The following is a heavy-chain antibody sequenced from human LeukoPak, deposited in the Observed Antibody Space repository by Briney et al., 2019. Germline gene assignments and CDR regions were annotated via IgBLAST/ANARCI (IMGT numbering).Heavy chain of an antibody. J-gene: IGHJ6*03. CDR2: INHSGST. V-gene: IGHV4-34*01. Sequence: PSETLSLTCTVSGGSISTYYWSWIRQPPGKGLEWIGEINHSGSTNYNPSLKSRVTISVDTSKNQFSLKLSSVTAADTAVYYCARGRGSSGWYGNSVYYMDVWGKGTTVTVSS. CDR1: GGSISTYY. D-gene: IGHD6-19*01. CDR3: ARGRGSSGWYGNSVYYMDV.